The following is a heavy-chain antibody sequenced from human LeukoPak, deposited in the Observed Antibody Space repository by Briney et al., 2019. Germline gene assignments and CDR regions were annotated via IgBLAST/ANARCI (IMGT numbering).Heavy chain of an antibody. CDR2: ISAYNGNT. J-gene: IGHJ4*02. CDR3: ARGLSSSASYYFDY. D-gene: IGHD6-6*01. Sequence: GASVKVSCKASGYTFTSYGTSCLRQAPGQGLDWMGWISAYNGNTNYAQKLQGRVTMTTDTSTSTAYMELSSLRSEDTAVYYCARGLSSSASYYFDYWGQGTLVTVSS. V-gene: IGHV1-18*01. CDR1: GYTFTSYG.